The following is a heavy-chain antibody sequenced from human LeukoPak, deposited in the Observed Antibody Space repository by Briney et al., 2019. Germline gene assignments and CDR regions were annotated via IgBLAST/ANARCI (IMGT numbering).Heavy chain of an antibody. J-gene: IGHJ4*02. CDR3: ARGGPLRFLEWLSF. V-gene: IGHV1-69*13. D-gene: IGHD3-3*01. CDR2: IIPIFGTA. Sequence: SVKVSCKASGGTFSSYAISWVRQAPGQELEWMGGIIPIFGTANYAQKFQGRVTITADESTSTAYMELSSLRSEDTAVYYCARGGPLRFLEWLSFWGQGTLVTVSS. CDR1: GGTFSSYA.